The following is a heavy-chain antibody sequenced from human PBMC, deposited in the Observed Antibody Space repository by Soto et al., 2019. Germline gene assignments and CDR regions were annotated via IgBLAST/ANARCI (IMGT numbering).Heavy chain of an antibody. Sequence: PSETLSLTCTVSGGSIGSYYWNWIRQPPGKTLEWIGHIYYSGFTKYNPSLRSRLTISVDTSKNQFSLRLNSLTPADTAVYHCARGYATSWYTYYFDYWGQGTLVTVSS. CDR3: ARGYATSWYTYYFDY. CDR1: GGSIGSYY. D-gene: IGHD6-13*01. V-gene: IGHV4-59*01. CDR2: IYYSGFT. J-gene: IGHJ4*02.